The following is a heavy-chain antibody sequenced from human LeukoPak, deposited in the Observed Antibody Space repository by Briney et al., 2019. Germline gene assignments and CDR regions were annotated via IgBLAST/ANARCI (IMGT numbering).Heavy chain of an antibody. CDR2: IYSGGST. Sequence: GGSLRLSCAASGSTVSSNYMSWVRQAPGKGLEWVSVIYSGGSTYYADSVKGRFTISRDNSKNTLYLQMNSLRAEDTAVYYCARKRRTLYYFDYWGQGTLVTVSS. D-gene: IGHD1-14*01. CDR3: ARKRRTLYYFDY. J-gene: IGHJ4*02. V-gene: IGHV3-66*01. CDR1: GSTVSSNY.